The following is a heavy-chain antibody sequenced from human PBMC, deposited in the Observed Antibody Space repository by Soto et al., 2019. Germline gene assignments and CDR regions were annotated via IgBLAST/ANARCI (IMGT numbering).Heavy chain of an antibody. CDR3: AREDIVVVPAAIEYYYYGMDV. J-gene: IGHJ6*02. V-gene: IGHV3-21*01. CDR1: GFTFSSYS. D-gene: IGHD2-2*02. CDR2: ISSSSSYI. Sequence: GGSLRLSCAASGFTFSSYSINWGRQAPGKGLEWVSSISSSSSYIYYADSVKGRFTISRDNAKNSLYLQMNSLRAEDTAVYYCAREDIVVVPAAIEYYYYGMDVWGQGTTVTVS.